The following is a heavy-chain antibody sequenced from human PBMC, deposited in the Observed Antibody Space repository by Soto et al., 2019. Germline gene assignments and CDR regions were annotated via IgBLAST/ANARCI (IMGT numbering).Heavy chain of an antibody. V-gene: IGHV1-18*01. Sequence: ASVKVSCKASGYTFTSYGISWVRQAPGQGLEWMGWISAYNGNTNYAQKLQGRVTMTTDTSTSTAYMELRSLRSEDTAVYYCARDYLVGDYDTIFDYWGQGTLVTVSS. CDR3: ARDYLVGDYDTIFDY. J-gene: IGHJ4*02. CDR1: GYTFTSYG. CDR2: ISAYNGNT. D-gene: IGHD4-17*01.